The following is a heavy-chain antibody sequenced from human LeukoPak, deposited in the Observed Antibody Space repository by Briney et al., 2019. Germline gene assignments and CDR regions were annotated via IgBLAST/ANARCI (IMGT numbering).Heavy chain of an antibody. CDR2: IYYSGST. J-gene: IGHJ6*03. CDR3: ARASEDCYYYYMDV. V-gene: IGHV4-59*01. CDR1: GGSISSYF. Sequence: PSETLSLTCTVSGGSISSYFWSWIRQPPGKGLQWIGYIYYSGSTIYNPSLKSRVTISVDTSKNQFSLKLSSVTAADTAVYYCARASEDCYYYYMDVWGKGTTVTISS. D-gene: IGHD1-14*01.